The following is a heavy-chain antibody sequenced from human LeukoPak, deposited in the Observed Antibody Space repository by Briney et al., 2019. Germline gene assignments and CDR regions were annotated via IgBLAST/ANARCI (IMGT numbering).Heavy chain of an antibody. V-gene: IGHV3-30*02. J-gene: IGHJ5*02. CDR1: GFIFSSYG. D-gene: IGHD1-26*01. CDR3: AKDALWELPGNWFDP. Sequence: GGSLRLSCAASGFIFSSYGMHWVRQAPGKGLEWVAFIRYDGSIKYYADSVKGRFTISRDNSKNTLYLQMNSLRAEDTAVYYCAKDALWELPGNWFDPWGQGTLVTVSS. CDR2: IRYDGSIK.